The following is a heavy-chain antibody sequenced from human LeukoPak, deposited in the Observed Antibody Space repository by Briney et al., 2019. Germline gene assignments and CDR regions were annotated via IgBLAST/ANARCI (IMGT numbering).Heavy chain of an antibody. CDR2: ISYDGSNK. D-gene: IGHD4-17*01. CDR1: GFTFSSYG. J-gene: IGHJ5*02. CDR3: AKDLTVTTEACWFDP. Sequence: GRSLRLSCAASGFTFSSYGMHWVRQAPGKGLEWVAVISYDGSNKYYADSVKGRFTISRDNSKNTLYLQMNSLRAEDTAVYYCAKDLTVTTEACWFDPWGQGTLVTVSS. V-gene: IGHV3-30*18.